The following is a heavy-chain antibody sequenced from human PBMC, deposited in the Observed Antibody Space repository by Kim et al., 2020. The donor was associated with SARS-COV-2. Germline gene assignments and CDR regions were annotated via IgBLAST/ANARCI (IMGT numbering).Heavy chain of an antibody. D-gene: IGHD2-2*01. Sequence: KGRFTISRDNSRNTLYLQMTSLRPEDTAVYYCIKDGGVCDSTNCFPYYFQYWGQGTLVTVSS. J-gene: IGHJ4*02. CDR3: IKDGGVCDSTNCFPYYFQY. V-gene: IGHV3-64D*06.